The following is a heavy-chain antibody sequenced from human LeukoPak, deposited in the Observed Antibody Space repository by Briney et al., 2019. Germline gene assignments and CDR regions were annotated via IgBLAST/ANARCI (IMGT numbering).Heavy chain of an antibody. D-gene: IGHD3-22*01. CDR2: ISYDGSNK. J-gene: IGHJ4*02. CDR1: GFTFSSYG. Sequence: GRSLRLSCAASGFTFSSYGMHWVRQAPGKGVEWVAVISYDGSNKYYADSVKGRFTISRDNSKNTLYLQMNSLRAEDTAVYYCAKDEGGYYYDSSGLFDYWGQGTLVTVSS. V-gene: IGHV3-30*18. CDR3: AKDEGGYYYDSSGLFDY.